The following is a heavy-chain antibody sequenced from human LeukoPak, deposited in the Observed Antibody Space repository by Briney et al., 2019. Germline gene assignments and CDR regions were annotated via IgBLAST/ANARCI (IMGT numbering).Heavy chain of an antibody. D-gene: IGHD3-9*01. Sequence: ASVKVSCKASGYTFTGYYMHWVRQAPGQGLEWMGWINPNSGGTNYAQKFQGRVTMTRDTSISTAYMELSRLRPDDTAVYYCASALRYFDWLPYGSGFDYWGQGTLVTVSS. CDR2: INPNSGGT. CDR3: ASALRYFDWLPYGSGFDY. J-gene: IGHJ4*02. CDR1: GYTFTGYY. V-gene: IGHV1-2*02.